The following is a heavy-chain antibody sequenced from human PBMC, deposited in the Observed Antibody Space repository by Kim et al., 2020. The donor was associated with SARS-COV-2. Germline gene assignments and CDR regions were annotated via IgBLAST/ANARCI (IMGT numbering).Heavy chain of an antibody. CDR2: ISYDGSNK. CDR3: AKEGRGYGDYVLYYYYGMDV. Sequence: GGSLRLSCAASGFTFSSYGMHWVRQAPGKGLEWVAVISYDGSNKYYADSVKGRFTISRDNSKNTLYLQMNSLRAEDTAVYYCAKEGRGYGDYVLYYYYGMDVWGQETTVTVSS. V-gene: IGHV3-30*18. CDR1: GFTFSSYG. J-gene: IGHJ6*02. D-gene: IGHD4-17*01.